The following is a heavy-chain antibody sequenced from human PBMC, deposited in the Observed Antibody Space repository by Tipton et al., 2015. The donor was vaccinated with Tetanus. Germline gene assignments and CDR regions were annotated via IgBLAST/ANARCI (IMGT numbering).Heavy chain of an antibody. Sequence: TLSLTCTVSGGSISSGDYYWSWIRQPPGKGLEWIEYIYYSGSTYYNPSLKSRVTISVDTSKNQFSLKLSSVTAADTAVYYCARYTVTNFDFDYWGQGTLVTVSS. CDR2: IYYSGST. V-gene: IGHV4-30-4*01. J-gene: IGHJ4*02. CDR3: ARYTVTNFDFDY. D-gene: IGHD4-17*01. CDR1: GGSISSGDYY.